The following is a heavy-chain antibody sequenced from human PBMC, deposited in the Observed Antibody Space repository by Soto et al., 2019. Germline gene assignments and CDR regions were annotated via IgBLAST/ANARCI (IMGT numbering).Heavy chain of an antibody. CDR1: GDSMSSSNW. V-gene: IGHV4-4*02. CDR3: ARSEATALDY. Sequence: QVQLQESGPGLLKPSGTLSLTCTVSGDSMSSSNWWNWVRQPPGKGLEWIGEAHHSGRTNYNPSLKSRVTISIDRSRNHFSLQLTSVTAADTAVYYCARSEATALDYWGQGTLVTVSS. J-gene: IGHJ4*02. CDR2: AHHSGRT.